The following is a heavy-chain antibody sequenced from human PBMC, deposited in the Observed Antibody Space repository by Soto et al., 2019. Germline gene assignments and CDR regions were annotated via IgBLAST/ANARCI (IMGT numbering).Heavy chain of an antibody. CDR1: GYSFTSYW. CDR3: ERHIPPGGYYYYYGMDV. V-gene: IGHV5-51*01. CDR2: IYPGDSDT. J-gene: IGHJ6*01. D-gene: IGHD2-15*01. Sequence: PGESLKISCKGSGYSFTSYWIGWVRQMPGKGLEWMGIIYPGDSDTRYSPSFQGQVTISADKSISTAYLQWSSLKASDTAMYYCERHIPPGGYYYYYGMDVWGQGTTVTVS.